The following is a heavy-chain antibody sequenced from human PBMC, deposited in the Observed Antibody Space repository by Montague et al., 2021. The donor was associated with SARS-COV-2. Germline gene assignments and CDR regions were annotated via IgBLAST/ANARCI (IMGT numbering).Heavy chain of an antibody. D-gene: IGHD3-3*01. CDR2: IYYSGST. CDR3: ARAVSITIFGVVGWFDP. CDR1: GGSISSGGYY. V-gene: IGHV4-31*03. Sequence: TLSLTCTVSGGSISSGGYYWSWIRQHPGKGLEWIGYIYYSGSTYYNPSLKSRVTISVATSKNQFSLKLSSVTAADTAVYDCARAVSITIFGVVGWFDPWGQGTLVTVSS. J-gene: IGHJ5*02.